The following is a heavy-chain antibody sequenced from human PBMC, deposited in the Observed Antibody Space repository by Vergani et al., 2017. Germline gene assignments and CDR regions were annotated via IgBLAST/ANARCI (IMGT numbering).Heavy chain of an antibody. CDR3: AKGAYSSRWYFDL. Sequence: QVQLVESGGGVVQPGRSLRLSCAASGFTFSSYAMHWVRQAPGKGLEWVAVISYDGSNKYYADSVKGRFTISRDNSKNTLYLQMNSLRAEDTAVYYCAKGAYSSRWYFDLWGRGTLVTVSS. J-gene: IGHJ2*01. D-gene: IGHD6-13*01. CDR1: GFTFSSYA. V-gene: IGHV3-30-3*01. CDR2: ISYDGSNK.